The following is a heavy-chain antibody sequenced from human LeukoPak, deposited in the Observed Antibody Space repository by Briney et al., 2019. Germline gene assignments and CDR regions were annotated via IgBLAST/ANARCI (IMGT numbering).Heavy chain of an antibody. D-gene: IGHD6-13*01. CDR3: AREAGQDAFDI. CDR1: GGTFSSYT. V-gene: IGHV1-69*04. CDR2: IIPILGIA. Sequence: SVKVSCKASGGTFSSYTISWVRQAPGQGLEWMGRIIPILGIANYAQKFQGRVTITADKSTSTAYMELSSLRSEDTAVYYCAREAGQDAFDIWGQGAMVTVSS. J-gene: IGHJ3*02.